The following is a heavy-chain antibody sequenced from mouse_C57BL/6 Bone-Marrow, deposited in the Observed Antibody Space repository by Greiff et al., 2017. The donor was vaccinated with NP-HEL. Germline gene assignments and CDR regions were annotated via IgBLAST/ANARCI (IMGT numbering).Heavy chain of an antibody. CDR1: GFTFSDYG. CDR2: ISSGSSTI. V-gene: IGHV5-17*01. D-gene: IGHD2-10*02. CDR3: ARRDYGPSSYRYFDV. Sequence: EVQLVESGGGLVKPGGSLKLSCAASGFTFSDYGMHWVRQAPEKGLEWVAYISSGSSTIYYADTVKGRFTISRDNAKNTLFLQMTSLRSEDTAMYYCARRDYGPSSYRYFDVWGTGTTVTVSS. J-gene: IGHJ1*03.